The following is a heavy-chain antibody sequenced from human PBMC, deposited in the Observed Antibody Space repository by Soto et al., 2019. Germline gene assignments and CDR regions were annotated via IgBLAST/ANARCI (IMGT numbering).Heavy chain of an antibody. V-gene: IGHV4-31*03. CDR1: GGSISSGGYY. D-gene: IGHD3-22*01. Sequence: QVQLQESGPGLVKPSQTLSLTCTVSGGSISSGGYYWSWIRQHPGKGLEWIGYIYYSGSTYYNPSLKSRVIISVDTSKNQFSLKLSSVTAADTAVYYCAKYYDSSGYKYRAGDYFDYWGQGTLVTVSS. CDR2: IYYSGST. CDR3: AKYYDSSGYKYRAGDYFDY. J-gene: IGHJ4*02.